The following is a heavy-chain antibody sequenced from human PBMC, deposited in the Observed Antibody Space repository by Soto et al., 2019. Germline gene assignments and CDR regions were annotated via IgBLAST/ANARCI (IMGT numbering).Heavy chain of an antibody. CDR2: IRSKAYGGTT. J-gene: IGHJ4*02. CDR1: GFTFGDYA. CDR3: TRDREFWSGYYSHFPDSIDY. Sequence: EVQLVESGGGLVQPGRSLRLSCTASGFTFGDYAMSWFRQAPGKGLEWVGFIRSKAYGGTTEYAASVKGRVTSSRDDSKSNANMQMNSQKTEDTAVYYCTRDREFWSGYYSHFPDSIDYWGQGTLVTVSS. D-gene: IGHD3-3*01. V-gene: IGHV3-49*03.